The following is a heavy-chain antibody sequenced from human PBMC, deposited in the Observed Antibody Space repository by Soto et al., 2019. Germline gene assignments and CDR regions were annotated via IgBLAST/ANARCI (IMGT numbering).Heavy chain of an antibody. D-gene: IGHD6-13*01. CDR3: ASSYGTSWYGDY. CDR1: GGTFNNYA. V-gene: IGHV1-69*01. Sequence: QVQLVQSGAEVKKPGSSVKVSCKASGGTFNNYAVTWVRQAPGQGLEWMGGIIPISGTTNYAQKLQGRVTITADVSTSTAYMELSSLRSEDTALYYCASSYGTSWYGDYWGQGTLVTVSS. CDR2: IIPISGTT. J-gene: IGHJ4*02.